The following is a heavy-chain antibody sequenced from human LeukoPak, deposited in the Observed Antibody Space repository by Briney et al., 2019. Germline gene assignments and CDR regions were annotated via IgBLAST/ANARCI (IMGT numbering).Heavy chain of an antibody. D-gene: IGHD1-20*01. V-gene: IGHV4-39*07. J-gene: IGHJ4*02. CDR1: GGSISSTSHY. CDR2: VFKTGST. Sequence: SETLSLTCTVSGGSISSTSHYWGWIRLTPGKGLEWIGSVFKTGSTDYNPSLRSRVSISVDTSKNQFSLQVTSVTAADTAVYFCARVPWRPAGWYNFDGGYWGQGALVTVSS. CDR3: ARVPWRPAGWYNFDGGY.